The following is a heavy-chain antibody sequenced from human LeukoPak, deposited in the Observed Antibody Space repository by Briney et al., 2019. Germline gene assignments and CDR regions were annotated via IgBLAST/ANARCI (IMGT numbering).Heavy chain of an antibody. J-gene: IGHJ4*02. CDR2: ISGSGGST. Sequence: PGGSLRLSCAASGFTFSSYAMSWVRQAPGKGLEWVSAISGSGGSTYYADSVKGRFTISRDNSKNTLYLQMNSLRAEDTAVYYCAKDWSKDKGYCSSTSCSTAFDYWGQGTLVTVSS. CDR1: GFTFSSYA. V-gene: IGHV3-23*01. D-gene: IGHD2-2*01. CDR3: AKDWSKDKGYCSSTSCSTAFDY.